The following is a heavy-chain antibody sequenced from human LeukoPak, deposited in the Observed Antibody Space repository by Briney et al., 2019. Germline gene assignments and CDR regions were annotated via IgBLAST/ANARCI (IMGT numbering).Heavy chain of an antibody. CDR1: GYTFTGYY. Sequence: GASVKVSCKASGYTFTGYYTHWVRQAPGQGLEWMGWINPNSGGTNYAQKFQGWVTMARDTSISTAYMELSRLRSDDTAVYYCARGRVETYYYDSSGYYSALDYWGQGTLVTVSS. J-gene: IGHJ4*02. CDR3: ARGRVETYYYDSSGYYSALDY. CDR2: INPNSGGT. D-gene: IGHD3-22*01. V-gene: IGHV1-2*04.